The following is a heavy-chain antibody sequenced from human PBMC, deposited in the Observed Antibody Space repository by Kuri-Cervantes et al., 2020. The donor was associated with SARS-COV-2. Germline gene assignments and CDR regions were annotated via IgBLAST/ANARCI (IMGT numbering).Heavy chain of an antibody. D-gene: IGHD2-15*01. CDR2: ISSSSSTI. Sequence: GESLKISCAASGFTFSSYSMNWVRQAPGKGLEWVSYISSSSSTIYYADSVKGRFTISRDNAKNSLYLQMNSLRAEDTAVYYCARQEVVAATNWFDPWGQGTLVTVSS. CDR1: GFTFSSYS. V-gene: IGHV3-48*01. J-gene: IGHJ5*02. CDR3: ARQEVVAATNWFDP.